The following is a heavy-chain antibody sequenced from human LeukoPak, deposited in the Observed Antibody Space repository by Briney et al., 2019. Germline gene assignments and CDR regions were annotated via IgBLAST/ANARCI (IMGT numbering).Heavy chain of an antibody. V-gene: IGHV3-30*03. D-gene: IGHD6-19*01. Sequence: GGSLRLSCAASGFTFSSYSMNWVRQAPGKGLEWVAVISYDGSNKYYADSVKGRFTISRDNSKNTLYLQMNSLRAEDTAVYYCAREGQSVFDYWGQGTLVTVSS. CDR1: GFTFSSYS. CDR2: ISYDGSNK. J-gene: IGHJ4*02. CDR3: AREGQSVFDY.